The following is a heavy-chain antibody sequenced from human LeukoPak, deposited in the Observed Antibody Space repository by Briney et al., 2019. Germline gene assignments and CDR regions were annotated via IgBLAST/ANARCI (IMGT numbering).Heavy chain of an antibody. V-gene: IGHV1-8*01. J-gene: IGHJ6*02. CDR1: GYTFTSYD. D-gene: IGHD2-15*01. CDR2: MNPNSGNT. CDR3: ARIPRYCSGGSCSTGHYYYGMDV. Sequence: ASVKVSCKASGYTFTSYDINWVRQATGQGLEWMGWMNPNSGNTGYPQKFQGRVTMTRNTSISTAYMELSSLRSEDTAVYYCARIPRYCSGGSCSTGHYYYGMDVWGQGTTVTVSS.